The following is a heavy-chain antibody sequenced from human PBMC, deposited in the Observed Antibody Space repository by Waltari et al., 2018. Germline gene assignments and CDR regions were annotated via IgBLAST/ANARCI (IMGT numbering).Heavy chain of an antibody. D-gene: IGHD5-12*01. J-gene: IGHJ4*02. CDR1: GGSISTSNW. CDR2: IYHSGST. CDR3: ARDRRGYARDYFDY. Sequence: QVQLQESGPGLVKPSGTLSLTCAVSGGSISTSNWWSWVRQPPGQGLEWIGEIYHSGSTNYNPSLKSRVTISVDKSKNQFSLKLSSVTAADTAVYYCARDRRGYARDYFDYWGQGTLVTVSS. V-gene: IGHV4-4*02.